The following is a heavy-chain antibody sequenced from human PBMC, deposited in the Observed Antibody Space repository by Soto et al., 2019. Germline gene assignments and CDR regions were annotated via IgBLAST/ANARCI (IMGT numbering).Heavy chain of an antibody. V-gene: IGHV4-38-2*01. CDR3: GRTDNVGYYPH. Sequence: SAPLSLGRALPGGSSASIYHWAWIPQPPGRGLEWIASIYHTRTTYSTPSLRSRVTISVDTSKNQFSLRLSSVTAADAAVYYCGRTDNVGYYPHCGQGDLVT. D-gene: IGHD3-3*01. CDR2: IYHTRTT. J-gene: IGHJ4*02. CDR1: GGSSASIYH.